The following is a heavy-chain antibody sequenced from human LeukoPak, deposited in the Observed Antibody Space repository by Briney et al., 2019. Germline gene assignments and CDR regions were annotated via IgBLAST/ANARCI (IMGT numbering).Heavy chain of an antibody. V-gene: IGHV1-8*01. CDR2: MNPNSGNT. Sequence: RASVKVSCKASGYTFTSYDINWVRQATGQGLEWMGWMNPNSGNTGYAQKLQGRVTMTTDTSTSTAYVELRSLRSDDTAVYYCARSPGYSYGQNWFDPWGQGTLVTVSS. D-gene: IGHD5-18*01. J-gene: IGHJ5*02. CDR1: GYTFTSYD. CDR3: ARSPGYSYGQNWFDP.